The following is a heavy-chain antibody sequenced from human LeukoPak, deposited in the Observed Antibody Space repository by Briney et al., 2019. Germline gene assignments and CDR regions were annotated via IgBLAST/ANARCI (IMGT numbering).Heavy chain of an antibody. CDR3: ARDSGTYLDY. V-gene: IGHV3-43*02. D-gene: IGHD1-26*01. CDR2: ISGDGGST. CDR1: GFTFDDYA. Sequence: GGSLRLSCAASGFTFDDYAMHWVRQAPGKGLEWVSLISGDGGSTYYADSVKGRFTISRDNSKNTLYLQVNSLRAEDTAVYYCARDSGTYLDYWGQGTLVTVSS. J-gene: IGHJ4*02.